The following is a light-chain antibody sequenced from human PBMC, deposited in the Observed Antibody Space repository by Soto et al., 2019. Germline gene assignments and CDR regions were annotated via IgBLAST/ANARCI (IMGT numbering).Light chain of an antibody. Sequence: EIVMTQSPATLSVSPGERATLSCRASQSLNSNLAWYQQKPGQAPRLLIYGASTRATGIPARFSGSGSGTEFTLTISSLQSEDFAVYYCQQYNTWPPYMYTFGQGTKLEIK. CDR2: GAS. CDR1: QSLNSN. J-gene: IGKJ2*01. CDR3: QQYNTWPPYMYT. V-gene: IGKV3-15*01.